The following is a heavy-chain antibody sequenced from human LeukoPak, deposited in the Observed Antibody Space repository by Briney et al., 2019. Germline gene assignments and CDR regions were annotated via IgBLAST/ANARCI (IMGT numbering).Heavy chain of an antibody. J-gene: IGHJ6*02. V-gene: IGHV4-59*01. CDR3: ARNPRSWTFMDV. D-gene: IGHD6-13*01. Sequence: NPSETLSLTCTVSGGSISSYYWSWIRQPPGKGLEWIGYIYYSGSTNYNPSLKSRVTISVDTSKNQFSLKLSSVTAADTAVYYCARNPRSWTFMDVWGRGTTVTVSS. CDR1: GGSISSYY. CDR2: IYYSGST.